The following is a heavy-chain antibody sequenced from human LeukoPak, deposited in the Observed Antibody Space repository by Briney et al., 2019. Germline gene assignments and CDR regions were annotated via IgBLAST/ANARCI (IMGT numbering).Heavy chain of an antibody. J-gene: IGHJ6*03. Sequence: GESLKISCTASGYIFTAYWIAWVRQMPGKTPEWMGSIYPGDSDTKYSPSFHGQVTISADNSITTAYLQWNSMKASDTAMYYCARGGQNYYYYYMDVWGKGTTVTVTS. CDR1: GYIFTAYW. V-gene: IGHV5-51*01. CDR3: ARGGQNYYYYYMDV. D-gene: IGHD2-15*01. CDR2: IYPGDSDT.